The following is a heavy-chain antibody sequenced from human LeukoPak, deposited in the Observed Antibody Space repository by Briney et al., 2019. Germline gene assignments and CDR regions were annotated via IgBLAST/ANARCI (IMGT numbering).Heavy chain of an antibody. CDR1: GFTFDDYA. J-gene: IGHJ3*02. CDR2: ISWNSGSI. Sequence: SLRLSCAASGFTFDDYAMHWVRQAPGKGLEWVSGISWNSGSIGYADSVKGRFTISRDNAKNSLYLQMNSLRAEDTALYYCAKDIITRDAFDIWGQGTMVTVSS. V-gene: IGHV3-9*01. D-gene: IGHD3-10*01. CDR3: AKDIITRDAFDI.